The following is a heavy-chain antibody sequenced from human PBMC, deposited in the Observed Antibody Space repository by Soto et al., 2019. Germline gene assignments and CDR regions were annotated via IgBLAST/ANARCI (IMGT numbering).Heavy chain of an antibody. Sequence: PGGSLRLSCAASGFTFSSYAMSWVRQAPGKGLEWVSCISGSGGSTHYADSVKGRFTISRDNSKNTLYLQMKSLRAEDTAVYYCTGGGVGFPMFDPWGQGTLVTVSS. V-gene: IGHV3-23*01. J-gene: IGHJ5*02. CDR3: TGGGVGFPMFDP. D-gene: IGHD3-16*01. CDR2: ISGSGGST. CDR1: GFTFSSYA.